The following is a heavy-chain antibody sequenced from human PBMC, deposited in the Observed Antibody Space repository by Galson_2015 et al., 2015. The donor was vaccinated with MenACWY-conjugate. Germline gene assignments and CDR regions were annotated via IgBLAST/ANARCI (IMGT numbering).Heavy chain of an antibody. CDR3: ARARGFDY. CDR2: IMKDGSGK. CDR1: GFTFSDFW. V-gene: IGHV3-7*05. Sequence: SLRLSCATSGFTFSDFWMSWVRLVPGQGLEWVAHIMKDGSGKYYVDSVKGRFTISRDNAKNSLNLHMNSLRAEDTAVYFCARARGFDYWGQGTL. J-gene: IGHJ4*02.